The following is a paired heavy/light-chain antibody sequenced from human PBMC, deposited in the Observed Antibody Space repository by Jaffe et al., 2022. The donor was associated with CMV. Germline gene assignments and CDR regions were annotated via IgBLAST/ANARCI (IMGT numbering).Heavy chain of an antibody. CDR1: GFNVSSNY. CDR3: AREYCTNVVCRIGLDV. J-gene: IGHJ6*02. D-gene: IGHD2-8*01. Sequence: EVQLVESGGGLIQPGGSLRLSCAASGFNVSSNYMSWVRQAPGKGLEWVSVIYSGGSTYYADSVKGRFTISRDNSKNTLYLQMNSLRGEDTAVYYCAREYCTNVVCRIGLDVWGQGTTVTVSS. V-gene: IGHV3-53*01. CDR2: IYSGGST.
Light chain of an antibody. CDR1: QSISSY. CDR3: QQSYSNHYT. V-gene: IGKV1-39*01. J-gene: IGKJ2*01. Sequence: DIQMTQSPSSLSASVGDRVTITCRASQSISSYLNWYQQKPGKAPKLLIYAASNLQSGVPSRFSGSGSGTDFTLTISSLQPEDLATYYCQQSYSNHYTFGQGTKLEIK. CDR2: AAS.